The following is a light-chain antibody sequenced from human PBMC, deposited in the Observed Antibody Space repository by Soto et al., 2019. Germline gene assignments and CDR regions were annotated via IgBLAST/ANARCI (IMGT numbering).Light chain of an antibody. CDR3: SSYTRSSTPLYVV. V-gene: IGLV2-14*01. CDR2: GVS. Sequence: QSALTQPASVSGSPGQPITISCTGTSSDVGGYNYVSWYQQHPGKAPKLMIYGVSNRPSGVSNRFSGSKSGNTASLTISGLQAADEADYYCSSYTRSSTPLYVVFGGGTKLTVL. CDR1: SSDVGGYNY. J-gene: IGLJ2*01.